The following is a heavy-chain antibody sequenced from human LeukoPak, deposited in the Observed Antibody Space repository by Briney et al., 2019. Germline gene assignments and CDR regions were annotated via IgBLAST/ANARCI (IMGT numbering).Heavy chain of an antibody. CDR3: ARDVRRNNSSHIDC. V-gene: IGHV1-2*02. D-gene: IGHD6-13*01. Sequence: ASVKVSCKASGYTFTGYFMHWVRRAPGQGPEWMGWINPNSGGTNYAQKFQGRVTMTRDTSINTTYMELSRLKSDDTAVYYCARDVRRNNSSHIDCWGQGALVTVSS. J-gene: IGHJ4*02. CDR2: INPNSGGT. CDR1: GYTFTGYF.